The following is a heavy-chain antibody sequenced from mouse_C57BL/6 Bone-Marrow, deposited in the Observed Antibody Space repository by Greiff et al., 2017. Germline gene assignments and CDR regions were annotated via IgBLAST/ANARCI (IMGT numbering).Heavy chain of an antibody. CDR1: GYTFTSYD. V-gene: IGHV1-85*01. CDR2: IYPRDGST. CDR3: ARDYGSSYWYFDV. D-gene: IGHD1-1*01. Sequence: VQLQQSGPELVKPGASVKLSCKASGYTFTSYDLNWVKQRPGQGLEWIGWIYPRDGSTTYNEKFKGKATLTVDTSSSTAYMELHSLTSEDSAVYCCARDYGSSYWYFDVWGTGTTVTVSS. J-gene: IGHJ1*03.